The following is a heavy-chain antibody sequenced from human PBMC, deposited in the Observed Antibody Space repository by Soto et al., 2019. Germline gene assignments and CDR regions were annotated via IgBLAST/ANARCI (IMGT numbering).Heavy chain of an antibody. CDR3: AKDSGYSGYDVYDYSYGMEV. V-gene: IGHV3-30*18. D-gene: IGHD5-12*01. CDR2: TSYDGSNK. CDR1: GFTFSLYG. Sequence: QLVESGGGVVQPGRSLRLSCAASGFTFSLYGMHWVRQAPGKGLEWVAVTSYDGSNKYYADSVKGRFTISRDNSKNTLYLQMNSLRAEDTAVYYCAKDSGYSGYDVYDYSYGMEVWGQGTTVTVSS. J-gene: IGHJ6*02.